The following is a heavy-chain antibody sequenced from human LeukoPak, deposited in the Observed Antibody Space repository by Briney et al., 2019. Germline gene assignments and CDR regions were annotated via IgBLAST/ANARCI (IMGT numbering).Heavy chain of an antibody. CDR1: GGSLSPYY. CDR3: TRLDSGDHGNVPH. Sequence: SETLSLTCTVSGGSLSPYYWTWFRQPPGKGLEWIGYIYHTGTTRYNPSLNSRVIISVETPKNQFSLRLNSVTAADTATYYSTRLDSGDHGNVPHWGQGTVVIVSS. V-gene: IGHV4-59*08. D-gene: IGHD1-26*01. J-gene: IGHJ1*01. CDR2: IYHTGTT.